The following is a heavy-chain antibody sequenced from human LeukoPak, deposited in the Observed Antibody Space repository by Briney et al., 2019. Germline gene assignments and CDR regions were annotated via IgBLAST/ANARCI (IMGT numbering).Heavy chain of an antibody. D-gene: IGHD3-22*01. CDR2: IIPIFGTA. Sequence: SVKVSCKASGGTFSSYAISWGRHAPGQGLEWMGGIIPIFGTANYAQKFQGRVTITTDESTSTAYMGLSSLRSEDTAVYYCARYSDYYDSSGYYLDYWGQGTLVTVSS. CDR3: ARYSDYYDSSGYYLDY. V-gene: IGHV1-69*05. CDR1: GGTFSSYA. J-gene: IGHJ4*02.